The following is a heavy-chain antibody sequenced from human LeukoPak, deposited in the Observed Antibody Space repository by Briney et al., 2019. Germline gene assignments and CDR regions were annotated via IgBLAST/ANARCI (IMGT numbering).Heavy chain of an antibody. CDR2: ISWDGDNI. V-gene: IGHV3-43D*03. Sequence: PGGSLRLSCAASGFTFDDYAMHWVRQAPGKGLEWVSVISWDGDNINYADSVKGRFTISRDNSKNTLYLQMNSLRAEDTAVYYCAKFGSWYYYYMDVWGKGTTVTISS. CDR1: GFTFDDYA. D-gene: IGHD6-13*01. CDR3: AKFGSWYYYYMDV. J-gene: IGHJ6*03.